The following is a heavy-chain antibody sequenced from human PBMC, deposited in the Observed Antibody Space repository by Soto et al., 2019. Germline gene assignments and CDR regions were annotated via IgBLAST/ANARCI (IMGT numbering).Heavy chain of an antibody. J-gene: IGHJ2*01. CDR3: ARDLHSGGKYWYFDI. CDR2: INSFSGDT. V-gene: IGHV1-18*01. CDR1: GYTFTHYG. Sequence: QVQLVQSGAEVKKPGASVKVSCKASGYTFTHYGITWVRQAPAQGLEWMGWINSFSGDTNYPQKLQGRLTMTTDTSTNTVYMELRNLRSDDTAVYYCARDLHSGGKYWYFDIWGRGTLVTVSS. D-gene: IGHD2-15*01.